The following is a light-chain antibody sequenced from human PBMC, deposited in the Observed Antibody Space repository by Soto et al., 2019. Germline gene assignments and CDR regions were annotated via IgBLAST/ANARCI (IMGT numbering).Light chain of an antibody. V-gene: IGKV1-5*01. CDR1: QAVSSNY. CDR3: QQYNHYSGLT. CDR2: DVS. Sequence: TQSPDTLCLSPGKRATLSCRAIQAVSSNYLAWYQQKPGEAPKLLIYDVSSLEIGVPSRFTGSVSGTDFTLTISSLQPYEFATYYCQQYNHYSGLTFVGGTKVDIK. J-gene: IGKJ4*01.